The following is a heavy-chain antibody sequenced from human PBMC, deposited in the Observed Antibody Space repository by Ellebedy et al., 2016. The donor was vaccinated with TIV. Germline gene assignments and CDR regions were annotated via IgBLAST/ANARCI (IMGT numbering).Heavy chain of an antibody. Sequence: GESLKISCAASGFTVSSNYMSWVRQAPGKGLEWVSVIYSGGSTFYADSVKGRFTISRDNAKNSLYLQMNSLRAEDTAVYYCARLWPTSTSRSFDSWGQGILVTVSS. CDR2: IYSGGST. V-gene: IGHV3-53*01. CDR1: GFTVSSNY. CDR3: ARLWPTSTSRSFDS. J-gene: IGHJ4*02. D-gene: IGHD2-2*01.